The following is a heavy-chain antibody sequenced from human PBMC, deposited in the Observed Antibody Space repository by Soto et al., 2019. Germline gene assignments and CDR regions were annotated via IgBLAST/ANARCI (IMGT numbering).Heavy chain of an antibody. CDR3: AGPLGVRGALEDY. CDR1: GFTFSTYW. CDR2: INQDGSEK. J-gene: IGHJ4*02. Sequence: EVQLVESGGGLVQPGRSLRLSCAASGFTFSTYWMTWVRQAPGKGLEWVANINQDGSEKYCVDSVKGRFTISRDNAKNSLYLQMNSLRAEDTAVYYCAGPLGVRGALEDYWGQGTLVTVSS. D-gene: IGHD3-10*01. V-gene: IGHV3-7*01.